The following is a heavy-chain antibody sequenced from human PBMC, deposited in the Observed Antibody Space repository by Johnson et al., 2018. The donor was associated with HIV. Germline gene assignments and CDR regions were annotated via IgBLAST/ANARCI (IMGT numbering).Heavy chain of an antibody. CDR2: ISSSGAGI. Sequence: QVQLVESGGGLIQPGGSLRLSCAVSGFKFIDFYMTWIRQVPGKGLECVAYISSSGAGIYYADSVRGRFTISRDNAKNSLFLQMNSLNTEDTAVYYCASGLAAARGAFDIWGQGTMVTVSS. J-gene: IGHJ3*02. D-gene: IGHD6-13*01. V-gene: IGHV3-11*01. CDR3: ASGLAAARGAFDI. CDR1: GFKFIDFY.